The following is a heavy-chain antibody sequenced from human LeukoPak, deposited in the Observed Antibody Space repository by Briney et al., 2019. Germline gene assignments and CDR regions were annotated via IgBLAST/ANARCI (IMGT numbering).Heavy chain of an antibody. J-gene: IGHJ4*02. CDR1: GSSISSSNSY. V-gene: IGHV4-39*07. CDR2: VYYSGTP. CDR3: ARDSSGFGSLPGY. D-gene: IGHD3-22*01. Sequence: SETLSLTCTVSGSSISSSNSYWGWIRQPPGKGLEWIGSVYYSGTPYYNPSLKSRVTISLDTSKNQFSLKLSSVIAADTAVYYCARDSSGFGSLPGYWGQGTLVTVSS.